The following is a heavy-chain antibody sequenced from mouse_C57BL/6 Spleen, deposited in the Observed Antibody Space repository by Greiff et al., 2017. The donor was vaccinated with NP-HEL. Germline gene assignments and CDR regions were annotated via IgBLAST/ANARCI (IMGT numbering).Heavy chain of an antibody. D-gene: IGHD2-12*01. J-gene: IGHJ2*01. CDR1: GFTFNTYA. CDR2: IRSKSSNYAT. V-gene: IGHV10-3*01. Sequence: EVQGVESGGGLVQPKGSLKLSCAASGFTFNTYAMHWVRQAPGKGLEWVARIRSKSSNYATYYADSVKDRFTISRDDSQSMLYLQMNNLKTEDTAIYCCVRDGRYLGVFDYWGQGTTLTVSS. CDR3: VRDGRYLGVFDY.